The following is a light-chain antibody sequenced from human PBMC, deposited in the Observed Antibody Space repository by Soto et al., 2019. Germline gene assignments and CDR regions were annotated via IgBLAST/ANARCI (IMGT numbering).Light chain of an antibody. CDR1: SSNIGSNF. CDR3: AAWDDNLRGII. CDR2: RNN. J-gene: IGLJ2*01. Sequence: QSVLTQPPSASGTPGQRVSISCSGSSSNIGSNFIYWYQQFPGTAPKLLLYRNNQRPSGVPDRFSGSKSGTSGSLAISGLRSEDEADFDCAAWDDNLRGIIFGEGTKLTVL. V-gene: IGLV1-47*01.